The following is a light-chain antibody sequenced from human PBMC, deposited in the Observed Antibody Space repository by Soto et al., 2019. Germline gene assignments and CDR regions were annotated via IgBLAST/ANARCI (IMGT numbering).Light chain of an antibody. CDR2: RNN. V-gene: IGLV1-47*01. CDR3: AAWDDSLSGVV. J-gene: IGLJ2*01. CDR1: SSNIGSNY. Sequence: QSVLTQPPSASGTPGQRVTISCSGRSSNIGSNYVYWYQQLPGTAPKLLIYRNNQRPSGFPDRFSGSKSGTSASLAISGLRSEDEADYYCAAWDDSLSGVVFGGGTKVTVL.